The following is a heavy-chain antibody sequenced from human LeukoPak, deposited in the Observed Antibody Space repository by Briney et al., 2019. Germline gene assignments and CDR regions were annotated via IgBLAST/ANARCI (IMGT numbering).Heavy chain of an antibody. V-gene: IGHV3-30*01. J-gene: IGHJ4*02. CDR1: GFTFGSYA. CDR3: ASTSEYQLLTLDY. Sequence: GGSLRLSCAASGFTFGSYAMHWVRQAPGKGLEWVAVISYDGSNKYYADSVKGRFTISRDNSKNTLYLQMNSLRAEDTAVYYCASTSEYQLLTLDYWGQGTLVTVSS. CDR2: ISYDGSNK. D-gene: IGHD2-2*01.